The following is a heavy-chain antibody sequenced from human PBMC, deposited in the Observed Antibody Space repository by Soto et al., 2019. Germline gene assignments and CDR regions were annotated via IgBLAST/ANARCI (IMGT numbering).Heavy chain of an antibody. CDR1: GSSITSGSYY. CDR2: IHPSGST. CDR3: ARGPDYSKSGY. Sequence: SETLSLTCTVSGSSITSGSYYWNWIRQSPGKGLEWIGCIHPSGSTHYNPSLQGRLSISHDGSEKQFSLKLTSVTAADTALYYCARGPDYSKSGYWGQGSLVTVSS. V-gene: IGHV4-31*03. J-gene: IGHJ4*02. D-gene: IGHD4-4*01.